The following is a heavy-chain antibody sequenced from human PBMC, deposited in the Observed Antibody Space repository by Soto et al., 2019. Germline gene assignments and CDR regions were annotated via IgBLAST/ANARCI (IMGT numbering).Heavy chain of an antibody. Sequence: PGGSLRLSCAASGFTFSSYSMNWVRQAPGKGLEWVSSISSSSSYIYYADSVKGRFTISRDNAKNSLYLQMNSLRAEDTAVYYCARDSPHYYDSSGSSIDYWGQGTLVTVSS. D-gene: IGHD3-22*01. V-gene: IGHV3-21*01. CDR2: ISSSSSYI. CDR1: GFTFSSYS. CDR3: ARDSPHYYDSSGSSIDY. J-gene: IGHJ4*02.